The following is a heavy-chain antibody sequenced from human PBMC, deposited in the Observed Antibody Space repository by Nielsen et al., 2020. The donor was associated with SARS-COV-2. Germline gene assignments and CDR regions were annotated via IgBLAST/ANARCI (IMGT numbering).Heavy chain of an antibody. D-gene: IGHD3-3*01. Sequence: GESLKISCAASGFTFDDYGMSWVRQAPGKGLEWVSGINWNGGSTGYADSVKGRFTISRDNAKNSLYLQMNSLRAEGTAVYYCAGRFLEWLGDYGMDVWGQGTTVTVSS. CDR2: INWNGGST. CDR3: AGRFLEWLGDYGMDV. CDR1: GFTFDDYG. J-gene: IGHJ6*02. V-gene: IGHV3-20*04.